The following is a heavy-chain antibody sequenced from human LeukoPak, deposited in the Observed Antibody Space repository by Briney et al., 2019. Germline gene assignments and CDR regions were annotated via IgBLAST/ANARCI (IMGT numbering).Heavy chain of an antibody. CDR2: ISGSGGST. D-gene: IGHD2-2*01. J-gene: IGHJ5*02. Sequence: PGGSLRLSCAASGFTFSSYAMSWVRQAPGKVLEWVSAISGSGGSTYYADSVKGRFTISRDNSKNTLYLQMNSLRAEDTAVYYCALFEPPPAATGRTDFDPWGQGTLVTVSS. CDR3: ALFEPPPAATGRTDFDP. V-gene: IGHV3-23*01. CDR1: GFTFSSYA.